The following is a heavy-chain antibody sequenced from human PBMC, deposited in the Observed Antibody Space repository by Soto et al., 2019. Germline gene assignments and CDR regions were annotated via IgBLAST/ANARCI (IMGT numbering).Heavy chain of an antibody. CDR3: ARVTLSNYVGEYFDY. CDR1: GGSISSGGYY. CDR2: IHHSGST. Sequence: QVQLQESGPGLVKPSQNLSLTCTVSGGSISSGGYYWSWIRQHPGKGLEWIGFIHHSGSTYYNPSLKSRVTISVDTSKNQFSLKLSSVTAADTAVYYCARVTLSNYVGEYFDYWGQGTLVTVSS. J-gene: IGHJ4*02. D-gene: IGHD4-4*01. V-gene: IGHV4-31*03.